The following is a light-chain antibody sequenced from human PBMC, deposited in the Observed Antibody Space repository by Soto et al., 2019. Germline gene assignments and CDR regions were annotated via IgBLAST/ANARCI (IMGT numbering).Light chain of an antibody. J-gene: IGKJ4*01. CDR3: QQYSQWPLT. CDR2: GVS. Sequence: EFVLTQSPATLSVSPGERPTLSCRASQSVTSNLAWYQQKPGQAPRLLMYGVSTRATGIPARFGGSGSATEFTLTISSLQSEDFAVYYCQQYSQWPLTFGGGTKVDIK. CDR1: QSVTSN. V-gene: IGKV3-15*01.